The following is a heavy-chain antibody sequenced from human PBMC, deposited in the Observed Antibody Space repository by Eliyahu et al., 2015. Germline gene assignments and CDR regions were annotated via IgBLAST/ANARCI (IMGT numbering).Heavy chain of an antibody. CDR3: ARLETPVDY. CDR2: TSSGSGTI. J-gene: IGHJ4*02. Sequence: EXQLVESGGGLVQPGGSLXLSCTAXGFIFNNYXMNWVRQAPWKGLEWISYTSSGSGTIXYADSVKGRFTISRDNAKNSLYLQMNSXRAEDTAVYYCARLETPVDYWGQGTLVTVSS. V-gene: IGHV3-48*01. CDR1: GFIFNNYX. D-gene: IGHD1-1*01.